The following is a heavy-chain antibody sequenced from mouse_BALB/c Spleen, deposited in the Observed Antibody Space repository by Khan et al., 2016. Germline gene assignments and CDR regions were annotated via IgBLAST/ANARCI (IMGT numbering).Heavy chain of an antibody. CDR3: ARPYNVYYDWLDY. J-gene: IGHJ3*01. Sequence: VQLKQSGAELVRPGALVKLSCKASGFNIKDYYMHWVKQRPEQGLEWIGWIDPENGNTIYEPKFQGKASITADTSSNTAYLQLSSLTSEDTAVYYCARPYNVYYDWLDYWGQGTLVTVSA. V-gene: IGHV14-1*02. CDR1: GFNIKDYY. CDR2: IDPENGNT. D-gene: IGHD1-1*01.